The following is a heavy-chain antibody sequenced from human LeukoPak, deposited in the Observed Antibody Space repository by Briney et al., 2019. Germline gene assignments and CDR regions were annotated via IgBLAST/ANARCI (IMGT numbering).Heavy chain of an antibody. Sequence: GSSVKVSCKASGDTFTTYAIIWVRQAPGQGLEWMGGIIPMFGTPNYARRLQGRVTITADKSTKTAYMELRSLRYEDTAVYFCARAGIPGYCTNVTCSNWLDPWGQGTLVTVSS. CDR3: ARAGIPGYCTNVTCSNWLDP. J-gene: IGHJ5*02. CDR1: GDTFTTYA. D-gene: IGHD2-8*01. CDR2: IIPMFGTP. V-gene: IGHV1-69*06.